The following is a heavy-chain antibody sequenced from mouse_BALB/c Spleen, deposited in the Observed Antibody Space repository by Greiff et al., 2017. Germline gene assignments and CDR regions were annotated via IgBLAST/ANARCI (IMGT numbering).Heavy chain of an antibody. Sequence: EVKVVESGGGLVKPGGSLKLSCAASGFTFSSYAMSWVRQTPEKRLEWVATISSGGSYTYYPDSVKGRFTISRDNAKNTLYLQMSSLRSEDTAMYYCARRHGNYVLFAYWGQGTLVTVSA. CDR1: GFTFSSYA. V-gene: IGHV5-9-3*01. D-gene: IGHD2-1*01. J-gene: IGHJ3*01. CDR3: ARRHGNYVLFAY. CDR2: ISSGGSYT.